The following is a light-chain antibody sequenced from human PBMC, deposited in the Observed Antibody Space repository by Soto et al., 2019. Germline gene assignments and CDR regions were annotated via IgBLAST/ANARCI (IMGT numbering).Light chain of an antibody. V-gene: IGKV1-12*01. J-gene: IGKJ1*01. Sequence: DIQMTQSPCSVSASVGDRVTITCRASQGISSRLAWYQQKPRKAPKIMIYVASSLESGVPSRFSGSGSGTDFTLTISSLQPEDFATYCCQQGYSFPGHVGRGTEVDSK. CDR3: QQGYSFPGH. CDR1: QGISSR. CDR2: VAS.